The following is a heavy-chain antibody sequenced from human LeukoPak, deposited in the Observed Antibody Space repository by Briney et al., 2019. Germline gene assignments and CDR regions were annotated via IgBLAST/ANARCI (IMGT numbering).Heavy chain of an antibody. V-gene: IGHV1-3*04. CDR1: GYTFTSYN. CDR3: ATRSASSYGGVFDF. CDR2: INTGNGNT. D-gene: IGHD3-16*01. J-gene: IGHJ4*02. Sequence: ASVKVSCKTSGYTFTSYNMHWVRQAPGQGLEWMGWINTGNGNTKYSQKFQGRVTLTRDTSAKIAYMEVTSLRSEDTAVYYCATRSASSYGGVFDFWGQGSLVIVSS.